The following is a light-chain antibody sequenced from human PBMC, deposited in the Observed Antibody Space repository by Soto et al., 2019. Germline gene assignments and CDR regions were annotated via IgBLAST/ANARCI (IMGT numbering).Light chain of an antibody. CDR2: GAA. Sequence: DIVLTQSPGTLSSSPGERATLSCRASKSVDSSHLAWYQHKPGQAPRLLLYGAASRATGIPDRFNGSGSGTDFSLTISRLEPEDFAVYYCQQYGSSPQTFGQGTKLEIK. CDR3: QQYGSSPQT. V-gene: IGKV3-20*01. CDR1: KSVDSSH. J-gene: IGKJ2*01.